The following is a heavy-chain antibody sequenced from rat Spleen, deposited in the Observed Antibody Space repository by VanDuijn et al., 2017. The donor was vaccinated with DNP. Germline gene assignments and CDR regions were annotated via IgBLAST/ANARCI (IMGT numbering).Heavy chain of an antibody. CDR1: GFPFNNHW. CDR2: ITPGGGNT. CDR3: ARGIITALPYWSFDF. V-gene: IGHV5-31*01. Sequence: EVQLVESGGDLVQPGRSLKLSCVASGFPFNNHWMTWIRQVPGKGLEWVASITPGGGNTYFPDSVKGRFTISRNNAKNTLYLQMDSLRSEDTATYYCARGIITALPYWSFDFWGPGTMVTVSS. J-gene: IGHJ1*01. D-gene: IGHD1-6*01.